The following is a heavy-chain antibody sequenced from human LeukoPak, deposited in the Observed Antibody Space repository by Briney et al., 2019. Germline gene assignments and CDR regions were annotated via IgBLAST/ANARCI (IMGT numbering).Heavy chain of an antibody. CDR3: ARLSYDSSGYFGLDY. D-gene: IGHD3-22*01. Sequence: GASVKVSCKASGYTFTSYGISWVRQAPGQGLEWMGWISAYNGNTNYAQKLQGRVTMTTDTSTSTAYMELRSLRSDDTAVYYCARLSYDSSGYFGLDYWGQGTLVTVSS. CDR2: ISAYNGNT. J-gene: IGHJ4*02. CDR1: GYTFTSYG. V-gene: IGHV1-18*01.